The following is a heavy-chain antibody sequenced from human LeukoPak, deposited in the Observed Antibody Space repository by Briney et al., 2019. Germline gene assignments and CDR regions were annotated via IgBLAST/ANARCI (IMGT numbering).Heavy chain of an antibody. J-gene: IGHJ4*02. D-gene: IGHD6-13*01. V-gene: IGHV4-39*01. CDR2: IYYSGST. CDR1: GVSISSSSYY. Sequence: SETLSLTCTVSGVSISSSSYYWGWIRQPPGKGLEWIGSIYYSGSTYYNPSLKSRVTISVDTSKNQFSLKLSSVTAADTAVYYCAGHARIAAAGRGAFDYWGQGTLVTVSS. CDR3: AGHARIAAAGRGAFDY.